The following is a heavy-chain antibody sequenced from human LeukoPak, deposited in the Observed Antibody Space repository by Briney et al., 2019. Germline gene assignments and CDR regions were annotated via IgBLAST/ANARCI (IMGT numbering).Heavy chain of an antibody. CDR1: GYIFISYY. V-gene: IGHV1-2*02. D-gene: IGHD3-22*01. Sequence: ASVKLSCKASGYIFISYYMHWVRHAPGQGLEWMGWINPNSGGTNYAQKFQGRVTMTRDTSISTAYMELSRLRSDDTDVYYCARDLSDSSGSPYNWFDPWGQGTLVTVSS. J-gene: IGHJ5*02. CDR2: INPNSGGT. CDR3: ARDLSDSSGSPYNWFDP.